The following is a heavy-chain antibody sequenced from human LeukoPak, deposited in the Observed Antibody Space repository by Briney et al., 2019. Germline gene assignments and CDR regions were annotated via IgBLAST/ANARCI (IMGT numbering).Heavy chain of an antibody. CDR3: AKDIDSSGYYYGAQYFDY. Sequence: GGSLRLSCAASGFTFSSYAMSWVRQAPGKGLEWVSAISGSGGSTYYADSVEGRFTISRDNSKNTLYLQMNSLRAEDTAVYYCAKDIDSSGYYYGAQYFDYWGQGTLVTVSS. CDR1: GFTFSSYA. CDR2: ISGSGGST. D-gene: IGHD3-22*01. V-gene: IGHV3-23*01. J-gene: IGHJ4*02.